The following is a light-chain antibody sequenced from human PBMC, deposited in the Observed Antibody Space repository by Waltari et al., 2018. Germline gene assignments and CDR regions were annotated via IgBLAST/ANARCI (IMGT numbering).Light chain of an antibody. Sequence: QSVLTQPPSASGTPGQRVTISCSGSISNLGTNYVYWYKQFPGTAPKLLIQRNNHRPSGVPARFSGSTSGTSASLAISGLRSEDEADYYCASWDDSLSVGVFGGGTKLTVL. CDR2: RNN. CDR1: ISNLGTNY. CDR3: ASWDDSLSVGV. V-gene: IGLV1-47*01. J-gene: IGLJ3*02.